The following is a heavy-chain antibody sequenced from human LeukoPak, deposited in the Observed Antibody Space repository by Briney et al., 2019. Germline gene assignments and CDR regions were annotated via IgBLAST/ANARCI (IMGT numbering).Heavy chain of an antibody. CDR2: VYYSGST. CDR1: GGSISRYY. CDR3: ACGYSGYDSWGCRGSSLGYFDS. V-gene: IGHV4-59*01. J-gene: IGHJ4*02. D-gene: IGHD5-12*01. Sequence: PLETLSLTCTVSGGSISRYYWSWLRQPPGKGLQWSGYVYYSGSTNYNPSLESRVTISVDTSKNQFSLKLSSVTAADTTVYYCACGYSGYDSWGCRGSSLGYFDSWGQGTLVTVSS.